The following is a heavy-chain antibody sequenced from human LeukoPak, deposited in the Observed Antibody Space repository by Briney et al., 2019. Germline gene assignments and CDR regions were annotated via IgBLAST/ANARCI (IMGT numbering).Heavy chain of an antibody. CDR1: GFTFNNYW. J-gene: IGHJ4*02. D-gene: IGHD3-9*01. Sequence: GGSLRLSCAASGFTFNNYWMHWVRQAPGKGLVWVSRINTDGSATNYADFVKGRITISRDNAKNSLYLQMNSLRAEDTAVYYCARAPYDILTGYSPYYFESWGQGTLVTVSS. V-gene: IGHV3-74*01. CDR2: INTDGSAT. CDR3: ARAPYDILTGYSPYYFES.